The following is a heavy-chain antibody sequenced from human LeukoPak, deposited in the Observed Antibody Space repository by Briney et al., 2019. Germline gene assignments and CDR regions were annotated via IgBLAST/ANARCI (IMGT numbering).Heavy chain of an antibody. CDR1: GYTFSSYY. Sequence: ASVKVSCTASGYTFSSYYMHWVRQAPGQGLEWMGIINPSGGSTSYAQKFQGRVTMTRDMSTSTVYMELSSLRSEDTAVYYWGRSWYHYDSSYDYGGQGTLVPVSS. CDR3: GRSWYHYDSSYDY. V-gene: IGHV1-46*01. J-gene: IGHJ4*02. D-gene: IGHD3-22*01. CDR2: INPSGGST.